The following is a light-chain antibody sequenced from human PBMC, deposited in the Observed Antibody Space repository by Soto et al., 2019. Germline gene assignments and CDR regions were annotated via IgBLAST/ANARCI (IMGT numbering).Light chain of an antibody. CDR3: RQHNGCVWA. V-gene: IGKV1-5*03. J-gene: IGKJ1*01. Sequence: DFQVPPAPSTLPGSVADRVTITCRASQTISSRWSGYQQKPGKAPTLLIYNASTLKSGVPSRCSGSGAATEFTLPTSSLQPDDYVAYYRRQHNGCVWAFGQGTKVDIK. CDR1: QTISSR. CDR2: NAS.